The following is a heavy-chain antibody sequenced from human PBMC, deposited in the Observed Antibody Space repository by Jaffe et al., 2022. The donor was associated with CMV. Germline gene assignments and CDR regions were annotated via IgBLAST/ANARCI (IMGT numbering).Heavy chain of an antibody. V-gene: IGHV4-34*01. CDR1: GGSFSGYY. CDR3: ARGRGYCSSTSCYGGAEYFQH. D-gene: IGHD2-2*01. J-gene: IGHJ1*01. CDR2: INHSGST. Sequence: QVQLQQWGAGLLKPSETLSLTCAVYGGSFSGYYWSWIRQPPGKGLEWIGEINHSGSTNYNPSLKSRVTISVDTSKNQFSLKLSSVTAADTAVYYCARGRGYCSSTSCYGGAEYFQHWGQGTLVTVSS.